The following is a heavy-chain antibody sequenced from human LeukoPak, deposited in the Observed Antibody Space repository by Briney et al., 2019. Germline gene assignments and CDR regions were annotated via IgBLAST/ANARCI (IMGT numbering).Heavy chain of an antibody. D-gene: IGHD3-3*01. J-gene: IGHJ4*02. CDR1: GFTFNNFA. CDR3: AKGVFGVNRAFDY. V-gene: IGHV3-30*07. Sequence: GGSLRLSCAASGFTFNNFAMHWVRQAPGKGLEWVAVMSSDGRKENYADSVKGRFTIARDNSKNTLYLQMNSLRVDDAALYYCAKGVFGVNRAFDYWGQGTLVTVSS. CDR2: MSSDGRKE.